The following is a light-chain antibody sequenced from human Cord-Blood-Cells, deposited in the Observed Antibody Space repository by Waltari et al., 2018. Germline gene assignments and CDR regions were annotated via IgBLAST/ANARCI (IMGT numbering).Light chain of an antibody. Sequence: QSALTQPPSASGPPGQSVTISCTGTSSDVGGYNYVSWSQQHPGKAPKPMIYEVSKRPSGVPDRFSGSKSGNTASLTVSGLQAEDEADYYCSSYAGSNNLVFGGGTKLTVL. V-gene: IGLV2-8*01. CDR1: SSDVGGYNY. CDR2: EVS. J-gene: IGLJ2*01. CDR3: SSYAGSNNLV.